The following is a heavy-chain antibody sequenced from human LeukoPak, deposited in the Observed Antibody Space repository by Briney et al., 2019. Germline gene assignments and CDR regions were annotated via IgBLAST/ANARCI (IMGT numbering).Heavy chain of an antibody. D-gene: IGHD3-16*01. J-gene: IGHJ4*02. CDR3: ARALRWGRFDY. V-gene: IGHV1-2*06. CDR2: INPDSGGT. CDR1: GYTFTDYY. Sequence: ASVKVSCKASGYTFTDYYIHWLRQAPGQGLEWMGRINPDSGGTNYAQKFQGRVTMTRDTSISTAYMELSRLRSDDTAVYYCARALRWGRFDYWGQGTLVTVSS.